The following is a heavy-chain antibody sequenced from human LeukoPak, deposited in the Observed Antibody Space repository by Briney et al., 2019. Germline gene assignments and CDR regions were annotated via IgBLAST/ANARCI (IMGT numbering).Heavy chain of an antibody. V-gene: IGHV1-2*02. Sequence: GASVKVSCKASGYTFTGYYMHWVRQAPGQRLEWMGLINPDSGATNYAQKFQGRVTMTRDTSISTAYMELSRLRSDDTAVYFCAREYYDSSGRKHAFDIWGQGTMVTVSS. J-gene: IGHJ3*02. CDR3: AREYYDSSGRKHAFDI. CDR1: GYTFTGYY. CDR2: INPDSGAT. D-gene: IGHD3-22*01.